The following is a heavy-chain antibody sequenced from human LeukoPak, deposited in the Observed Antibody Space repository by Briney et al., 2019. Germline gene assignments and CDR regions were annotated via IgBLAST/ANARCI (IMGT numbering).Heavy chain of an antibody. V-gene: IGHV1-2*06. CDR3: ATFSDYVWGSYRHTDAFEI. Sequence: ASVKVSCKASGYTFTGYYMHWVRQAPGQGLEWMGRINPNSGGTNYAQKFQGRVTMTRDTSISTAYMELSRLRSDDTAVYYCATFSDYVWGSYRHTDAFEIWGQGTMVTVSS. D-gene: IGHD3-16*02. CDR2: INPNSGGT. CDR1: GYTFTGYY. J-gene: IGHJ3*02.